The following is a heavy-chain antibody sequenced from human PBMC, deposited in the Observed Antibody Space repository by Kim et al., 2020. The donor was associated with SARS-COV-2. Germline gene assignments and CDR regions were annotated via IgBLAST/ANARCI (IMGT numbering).Heavy chain of an antibody. CDR3: ARPAVAATSWYFDL. D-gene: IGHD6-19*01. Sequence: ADYVDGRFTISTDNAKSSLYLHMNSLRAEDTAVYYCARPAVAATSWYFDLWGRGPLVTVSS. J-gene: IGHJ2*01. V-gene: IGHV3-74*01.